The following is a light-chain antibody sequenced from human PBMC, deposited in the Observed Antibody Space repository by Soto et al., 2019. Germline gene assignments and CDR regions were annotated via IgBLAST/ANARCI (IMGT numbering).Light chain of an antibody. CDR1: QDISDY. CDR2: AAS. Sequence: DIQLPPSPSFLSASVGASSPITGRASQDISDYLAWYQQRPGKAPKLLIYAASTLQSGVPSRFSGSGSGTEFTLTISSLQPEDFATYSCQQLNSYPLTVGGGTKVDIK. J-gene: IGKJ4*01. V-gene: IGKV1-9*01. CDR3: QQLNSYPLT.